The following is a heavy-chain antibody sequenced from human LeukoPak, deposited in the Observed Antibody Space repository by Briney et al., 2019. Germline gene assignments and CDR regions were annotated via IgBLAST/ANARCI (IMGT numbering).Heavy chain of an antibody. CDR1: GYTFTGYY. D-gene: IGHD3-3*01. Sequence: ASVKVSCKASGYTFTGYYMHWVRQAPGQGLEWMGWINPNSCGTNYAQKFQGRVTMTRGTSISTDYMELSRLRSDDTAVYYCARAPYYDFWSGSPSFYYMDVWGKGTTVTVSS. J-gene: IGHJ6*03. CDR2: INPNSCGT. CDR3: ARAPYYDFWSGSPSFYYMDV. V-gene: IGHV1-2*02.